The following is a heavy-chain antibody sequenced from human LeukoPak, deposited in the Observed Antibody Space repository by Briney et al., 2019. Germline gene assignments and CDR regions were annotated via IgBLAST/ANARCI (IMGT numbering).Heavy chain of an antibody. CDR2: ISWNSGSI. J-gene: IGHJ4*02. Sequence: PGGSLRLSCAASGFTFDDYAMHWVRQAPGKGLEWVSGISWNSGSIGYADSVKGRFTISRDNAKNSLYLQMNSLRAEDMALYYCAKDMRPSSWSLSPIFDYWGQGTLVTVSS. D-gene: IGHD6-13*01. V-gene: IGHV3-9*03. CDR3: AKDMRPSSWSLSPIFDY. CDR1: GFTFDDYA.